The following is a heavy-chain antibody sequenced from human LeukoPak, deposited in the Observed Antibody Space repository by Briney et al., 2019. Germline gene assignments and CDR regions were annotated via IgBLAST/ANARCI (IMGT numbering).Heavy chain of an antibody. CDR2: INSDGSST. D-gene: IGHD6-19*01. J-gene: IGHJ4*02. V-gene: IGHV3-74*01. CDR1: GFTFSSYW. Sequence: PGGSLRLSCAASGFTFSSYWMHWVRHAPGKGLVWVSRINSDGSSTSYADSVKGRLTISRDNAKNTLYLQMNSLRAEDTAVYYCARGLYSSGWYGVDYWGQGTLVTVSS. CDR3: ARGLYSSGWYGVDY.